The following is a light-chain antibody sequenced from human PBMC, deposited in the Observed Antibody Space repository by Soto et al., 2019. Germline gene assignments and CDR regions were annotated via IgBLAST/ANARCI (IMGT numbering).Light chain of an antibody. J-gene: IGKJ3*01. CDR3: QQSYSIPNT. CDR1: QSISSS. Sequence: DIQMTQSPSSLSASVGDRVTITCRASQSISSSLNWYQQKPGKAPKLLIYAASSLQSGVPSRFSGSGSGTDFTLTISSLQPEDFATYYCQQSYSIPNTFGPGTKVDIK. CDR2: AAS. V-gene: IGKV1-39*01.